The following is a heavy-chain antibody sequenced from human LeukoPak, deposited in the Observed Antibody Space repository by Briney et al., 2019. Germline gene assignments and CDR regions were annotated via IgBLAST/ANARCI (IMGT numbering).Heavy chain of an antibody. CDR2: ISYDGSYK. V-gene: IGHV3-30*04. CDR3: ARQHTVVTPVGY. J-gene: IGHJ4*02. Sequence: PGRSLRLSCAASGFTFSSYAMHWVRQAPGKGLEWVAVISYDGSYKDYADSVKGRFTISRDNAKNSLYLQMNSLRAEDTAVYYCARQHTVVTPVGYWGQGTLVTVSS. CDR1: GFTFSSYA. D-gene: IGHD4-23*01.